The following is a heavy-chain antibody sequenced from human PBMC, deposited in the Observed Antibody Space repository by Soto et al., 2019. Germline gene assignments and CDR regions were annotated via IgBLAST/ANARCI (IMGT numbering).Heavy chain of an antibody. V-gene: IGHV4-39*01. D-gene: IGHD5-12*01. Sequence: SETLSLTCTVSGGSISISHYDWGWIRQPPGMGLEWVGTINHIGSTYYSPSLKSRVTISGDTSNNQFSLRLTSATAADTAVYYCARREVGTTNDYWGQGTLVTVSS. J-gene: IGHJ4*02. CDR3: ARREVGTTNDY. CDR2: INHIGST. CDR1: GGSISISHYD.